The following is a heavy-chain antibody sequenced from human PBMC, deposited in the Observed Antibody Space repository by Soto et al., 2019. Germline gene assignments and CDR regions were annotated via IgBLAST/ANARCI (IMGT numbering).Heavy chain of an antibody. CDR3: ARDEIGSSWYVY. D-gene: IGHD6-13*01. Sequence: LRLSCAASGFTFSSYSMNWVRQAPGKGLEWVSSISSSSSYIYYADSVKGRFTISRDNAKSSLYLQMNSLRAEDTAVYYCARDEIGSSWYVYCGQGTLVTVYS. CDR2: ISSSSSYI. CDR1: GFTFSSYS. J-gene: IGHJ4*02. V-gene: IGHV3-21*01.